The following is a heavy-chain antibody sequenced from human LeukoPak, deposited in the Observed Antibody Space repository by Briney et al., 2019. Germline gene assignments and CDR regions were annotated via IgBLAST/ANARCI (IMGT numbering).Heavy chain of an antibody. J-gene: IGHJ4*02. V-gene: IGHV3-23*01. Sequence: GWSLRLSCAASGFTFSSYAMTWVRQAPGKGLEWVSSISVNGGTTYYADSVQGRFTISRDSSKNTLYLQMNSLRAEDTAVYYCVKGGGNVRRYFEYWGQGTLVTVSS. CDR1: GFTFSSYA. D-gene: IGHD4-23*01. CDR3: VKGGGNVRRYFEY. CDR2: ISVNGGTT.